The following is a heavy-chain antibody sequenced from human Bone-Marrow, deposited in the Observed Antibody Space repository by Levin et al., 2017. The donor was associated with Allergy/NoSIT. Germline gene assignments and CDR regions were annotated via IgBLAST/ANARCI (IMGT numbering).Heavy chain of an antibody. J-gene: IGHJ6*03. CDR2: INPNSGGT. CDR1: GYTFTGYY. Sequence: GESLKISCKASGYTFTGYYMHWVRQAPGQGLEWMGRINPNSGGTNYAQKFQGRVTMTRDTSISTAYMELSRLRSDDTAVYYCARWRVGRACSSTSCFSRGYYYYYMDVWGKGTTVTVSS. CDR3: ARWRVGRACSSTSCFSRGYYYYYMDV. D-gene: IGHD2-2*01. V-gene: IGHV1-2*06.